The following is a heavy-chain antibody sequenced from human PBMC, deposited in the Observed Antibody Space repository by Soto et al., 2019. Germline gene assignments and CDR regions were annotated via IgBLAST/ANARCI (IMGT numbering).Heavy chain of an antibody. CDR3: ARPWGQLSTYYYGMDT. CDR2: ISYDGDNK. V-gene: IGHV3-30-3*01. J-gene: IGHJ6*02. CDR1: GFTFRNYA. D-gene: IGHD3-16*01. Sequence: QVQLVESGGGVVHPGRSLTLSCAASGFTFRNYAMHWVRQAPGKGLEWVATISYDGDNKYYTDSVKGPFTISRDNSKNTLYLQMNSLRPEDTAVYYCARPWGQLSTYYYGMDTWGQGTTVTVSS.